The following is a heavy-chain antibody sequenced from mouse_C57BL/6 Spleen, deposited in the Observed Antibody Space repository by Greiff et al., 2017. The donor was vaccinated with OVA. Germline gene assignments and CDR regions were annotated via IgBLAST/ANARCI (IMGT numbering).Heavy chain of an antibody. Sequence: QVQLQQPGAELVKPGASVKLSCKASGYTFTSYWMQWVKQRPGQGLEWIGEIDPSDSYTNYNQKFKGKATLTVDTSSSTAYMQLSSLTSEDSAVYYGARKGEDSSGYWYFDVWGTGTTVTVSS. CDR2: IDPSDSYT. CDR1: GYTFTSYW. J-gene: IGHJ1*03. CDR3: ARKGEDSSGYWYFDV. D-gene: IGHD3-2*02. V-gene: IGHV1-50*01.